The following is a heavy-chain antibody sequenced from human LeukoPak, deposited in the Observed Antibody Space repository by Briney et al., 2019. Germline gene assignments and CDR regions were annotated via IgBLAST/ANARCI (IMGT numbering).Heavy chain of an antibody. J-gene: IGHJ5*02. Sequence: ASVKVSCKASGGTFSSYTISWVRQAPGQGLEWMGGIIPLFGTPDYAQKFQDRLTITADKSTSTAYMELSSLRSEDTAVYYCASFSSGWYYNWFDPWGQGTLVTVSS. V-gene: IGHV1-69*06. CDR2: IIPLFGTP. D-gene: IGHD6-19*01. CDR1: GGTFSSYT. CDR3: ASFSSGWYYNWFDP.